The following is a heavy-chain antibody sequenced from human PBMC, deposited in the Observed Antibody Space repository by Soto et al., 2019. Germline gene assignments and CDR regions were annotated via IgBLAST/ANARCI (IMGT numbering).Heavy chain of an antibody. CDR2: LYYSGST. D-gene: IGHD3-22*01. CDR1: GGSISSGDYY. Sequence: SETLSLTCTVSGGSISSGDYYWSWIRQPPGKGLEWIGYLYYSGSTYYNPSLKSRVTISVDTSKNQFSLKLSSVTAADTAVYYCAIDQEYYDRSGYYCRDYWSQRTLGSVSS. J-gene: IGHJ4*02. V-gene: IGHV4-30-4*01. CDR3: AIDQEYYDRSGYYCRDY.